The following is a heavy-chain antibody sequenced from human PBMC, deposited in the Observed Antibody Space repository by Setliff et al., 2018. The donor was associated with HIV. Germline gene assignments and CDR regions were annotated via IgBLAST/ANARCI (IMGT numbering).Heavy chain of an antibody. CDR3: ARAGGLRMDRGVVSDY. J-gene: IGHJ4*02. Sequence: GASVKVSCKASGYTFTNYYMHWVRQAPGQGLEWMGWINPNSGGTNYAQKFQGRVTMTRDTSISTAYMELSGLISEDAAVYYCARAGGLRMDRGVVSDYWGQGTLVTVSS. D-gene: IGHD3-10*01. V-gene: IGHV1-2*02. CDR2: INPNSGGT. CDR1: GYTFTNYY.